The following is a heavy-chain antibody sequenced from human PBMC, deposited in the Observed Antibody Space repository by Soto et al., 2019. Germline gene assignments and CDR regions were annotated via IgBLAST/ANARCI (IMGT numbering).Heavy chain of an antibody. CDR3: ARNYGSGSYQRSWFDP. J-gene: IGHJ5*02. D-gene: IGHD3-10*01. CDR1: GGSISSGGYY. V-gene: IGHV4-31*03. Sequence: RSLTCTVSGGSISSGGYYWSWIRQHPGKGLEWIGYIYYSGSTYYNPSLKSRVTISVDTSKNQFSLKLSSVTAADTAVYYCARNYGSGSYQRSWFDPWGQGTLVTVSS. CDR2: IYYSGST.